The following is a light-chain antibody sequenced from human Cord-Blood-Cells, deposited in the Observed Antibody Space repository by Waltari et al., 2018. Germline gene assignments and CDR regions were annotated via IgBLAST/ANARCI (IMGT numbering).Light chain of an antibody. Sequence: EIVFTQSPATLALSTGDSATLACRASQSVSRYLAWYQQKPGQAPRLLIYDASNRATGIPARFSGSGSGTDFTLTISSLEPEDFAVYYWQQRSNWLTFGGGTKVEIK. V-gene: IGKV3-11*01. CDR3: QQRSNWLT. J-gene: IGKJ4*01. CDR2: DAS. CDR1: QSVSRY.